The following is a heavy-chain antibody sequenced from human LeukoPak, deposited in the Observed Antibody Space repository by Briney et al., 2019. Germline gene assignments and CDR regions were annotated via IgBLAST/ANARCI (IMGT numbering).Heavy chain of an antibody. V-gene: IGHV3-9*01. CDR2: ISWNSVRI. Sequence: PGRSLRLSCAAAGFTFDDYAMHWVRQAPGKGLEWVSGISWNSVRIAYADSVKGRFTISRDNAKNSLYLQMNSLSAGDSALYYCAKGNIARLTSESGTSADYWGQGTLVTVSS. CDR3: AKGNIARLTSESGTSADY. CDR1: GFTFDDYA. J-gene: IGHJ4*02. D-gene: IGHD4-23*01.